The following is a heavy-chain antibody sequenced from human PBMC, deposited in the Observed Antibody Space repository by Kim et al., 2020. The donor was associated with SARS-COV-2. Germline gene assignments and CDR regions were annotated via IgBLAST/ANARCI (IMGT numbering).Heavy chain of an antibody. CDR2: INHSGST. CDR1: GGSFSGYY. D-gene: IGHD3-22*01. Sequence: SETLSLTCAVYGGSFSGYYWSWIRQPPGKGLEWIGEINHSGSTNYNPSLKSRVTISVDTSKNQFSLKLSSVTAADTAVYYCARERSRDSSGYYRPSYDYWGQRTLVTVSS. V-gene: IGHV4-34*01. CDR3: ARERSRDSSGYYRPSYDY. J-gene: IGHJ4*02.